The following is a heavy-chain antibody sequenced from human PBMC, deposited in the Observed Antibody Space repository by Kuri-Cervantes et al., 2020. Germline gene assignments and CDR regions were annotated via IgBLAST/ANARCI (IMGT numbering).Heavy chain of an antibody. J-gene: IGHJ5*02. CDR3: AGVLSCSGGNCYSTWFDP. V-gene: IGHV3-11*01. Sequence: GGSLRLSCAASGFTFSDYYMSWIRQAPGKGLEWVSYISSSGSTIYYADSVKGRFTISRDNAKNSLYLQMNSLRAEDTAVYYCAGVLSCSGGNCYSTWFDPWGQGTLVTVSS. CDR1: GFTFSDYY. CDR2: ISSSGSTI. D-gene: IGHD2-15*01.